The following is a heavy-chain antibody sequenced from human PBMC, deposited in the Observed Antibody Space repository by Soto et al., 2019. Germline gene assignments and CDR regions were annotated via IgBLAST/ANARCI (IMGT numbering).Heavy chain of an antibody. CDR1: GYTFTTFG. Sequence: QVQLVQSGPEVKKPGASVKVSCKTSGYTFTTFGISWVRQAPGQGVEWMGWISTDKGNTNYAQKFQARVTMTTDTSTSTAYLELRSLRSDDTAVYYCATRSPAFDYWGQGTLVTVSS. V-gene: IGHV1-18*01. CDR2: ISTDKGNT. CDR3: ATRSPAFDY. J-gene: IGHJ4*02.